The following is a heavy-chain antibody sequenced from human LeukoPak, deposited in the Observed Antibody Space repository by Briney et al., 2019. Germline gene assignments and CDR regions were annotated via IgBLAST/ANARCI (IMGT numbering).Heavy chain of an antibody. CDR1: GGSIRSYY. D-gene: IGHD2-15*01. CDR3: ARDRRSGEDSNF. V-gene: IGHV4-59*01. J-gene: IGHJ4*02. CDR2: VYYSGST. Sequence: SETLSLTCTVSGGSIRSYYWSWIRQPPGKGLEWIGYVYYSGSTNYNPSLKSRVTISVDTSKNQIYLKLSSVTAADTAVYYCARDRRSGEDSNFWGQGTLVTVSS.